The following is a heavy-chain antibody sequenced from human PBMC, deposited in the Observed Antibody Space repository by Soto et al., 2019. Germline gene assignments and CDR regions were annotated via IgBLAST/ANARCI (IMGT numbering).Heavy chain of an antibody. V-gene: IGHV1-18*01. CDR3: VRGDQQWLAPYYYYYGMDA. CDR2: ISAYNGNT. Sequence: ASVKVSCKASGYTFTSYGISWVRQAPGQGLEWMGWISAYNGNTNYAQKLKGRVTMTTDTSTSTAYMELRSLRSDDTAVYYCVRGDQQWLAPYYYYYGMDAWGQGTTVTVSS. J-gene: IGHJ6*02. CDR1: GYTFTSYG. D-gene: IGHD6-19*01.